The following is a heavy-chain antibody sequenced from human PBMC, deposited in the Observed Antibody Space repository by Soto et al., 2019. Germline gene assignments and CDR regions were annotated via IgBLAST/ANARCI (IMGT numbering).Heavy chain of an antibody. V-gene: IGHV4-59*01. CDR2: IYYSGST. D-gene: IGHD6-6*01. CDR3: AREPASSSSDDYYYGMDV. Sequence: SETLSLTCTVSGGSISSYYWSWIRQPPGKGLEWIGYIYYSGSTNYNPSLKSRVTISVDTSKNQFSRKLSSVTAADTAVYYCAREPASSSSDDYYYGMDVWGQGTTVTVSS. CDR1: GGSISSYY. J-gene: IGHJ6*02.